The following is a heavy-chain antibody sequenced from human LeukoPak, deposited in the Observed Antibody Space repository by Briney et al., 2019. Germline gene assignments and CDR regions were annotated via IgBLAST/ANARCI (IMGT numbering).Heavy chain of an antibody. CDR3: AKDEQLAFDY. D-gene: IGHD6-6*01. J-gene: IGHJ4*02. CDR2: ISYDGSNK. Sequence: PGRSLRLSCAASGFTFSSYGMHWVRQAPGKGLEWVAVISYDGSNKYYADSVKGRFTFSRDNSKNTLYLQMNSLRAEDTAVYYCAKDEQLAFDYWGQGTLVTVSS. V-gene: IGHV3-30*18. CDR1: GFTFSSYG.